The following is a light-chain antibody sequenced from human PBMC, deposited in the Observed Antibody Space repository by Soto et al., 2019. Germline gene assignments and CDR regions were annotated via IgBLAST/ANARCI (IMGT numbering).Light chain of an antibody. Sequence: QSALTQPPSASGTPGQSLTISCAGSSSNIGSHYVYWYQHLPGTAPKLLIFRDGQRPSGVPDRFFGSKSGTSASLAISGLRSEDEAHYYCAVWDASLTGWVFGGGTNVTVL. CDR2: RDG. CDR1: SSNIGSHY. V-gene: IGLV1-47*01. CDR3: AVWDASLTGWV. J-gene: IGLJ3*02.